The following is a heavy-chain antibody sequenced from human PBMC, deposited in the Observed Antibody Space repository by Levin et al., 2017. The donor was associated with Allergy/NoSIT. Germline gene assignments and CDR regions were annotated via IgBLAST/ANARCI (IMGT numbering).Heavy chain of an antibody. J-gene: IGHJ3*02. D-gene: IGHD2-15*01. Sequence: SETLSLTCTVSGGLISSCSYYWGWIPQPPGKGLEWIGSIYYTGSTFYNPSLKSRVTISVETSKKQFSLKLSSVTAADAAVYYCARVVVAATPHPDAFDIWGQGTMVTVSS. CDR3: ARVVVAATPHPDAFDI. V-gene: IGHV4-39*01. CDR1: GGLISSCSYY. CDR2: IYYTGST.